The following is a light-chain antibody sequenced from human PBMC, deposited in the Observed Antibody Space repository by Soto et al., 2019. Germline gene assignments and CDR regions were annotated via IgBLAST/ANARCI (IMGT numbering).Light chain of an antibody. CDR3: QQHSNWLSIT. CDR2: KAS. V-gene: IGKV1-5*03. CDR1: QTISSW. Sequence: DIQMTQPSSHLSGSVGDRVTITCRVSQTISSWLAWYQQKPGQAPKLLIYKASTLKSGVPSRFSGSGSGTDFTLTISSLEPEDFAVYYCQQHSNWLSITFGQGTRLEIK. J-gene: IGKJ5*01.